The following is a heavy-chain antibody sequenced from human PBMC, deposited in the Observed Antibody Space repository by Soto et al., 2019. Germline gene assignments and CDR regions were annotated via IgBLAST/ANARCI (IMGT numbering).Heavy chain of an antibody. CDR2: IIPIFGTA. J-gene: IGHJ4*02. Sequence: SVKVSCKASGFSFSDYFMHWVRQAPGQGLEWMGGIIPIFGTANYAQKFQGRVTITADESTSTAYMELSSLRSEDTAVYYCASNKDTAMVPFDYWGQGTRVTVS. D-gene: IGHD5-18*01. CDR1: GFSFSDYF. CDR3: ASNKDTAMVPFDY. V-gene: IGHV1-69*13.